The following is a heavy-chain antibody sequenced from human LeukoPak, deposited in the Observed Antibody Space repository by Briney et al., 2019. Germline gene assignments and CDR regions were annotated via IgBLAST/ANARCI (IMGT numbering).Heavy chain of an antibody. CDR1: GFTFSSYA. V-gene: IGHV3-30*04. CDR2: ISYDGSNK. D-gene: IGHD6-6*01. Sequence: PGRSLRLSCAASGFTFSSYAMHWVRQAPGKGLEWVAVISYDGSNKYYADSVKGRFTISRDNSKNTLYLQMNSLRAEDTAVYYCARPRTDYWGQGTLVTVSS. J-gene: IGHJ4*02. CDR3: ARPRTDY.